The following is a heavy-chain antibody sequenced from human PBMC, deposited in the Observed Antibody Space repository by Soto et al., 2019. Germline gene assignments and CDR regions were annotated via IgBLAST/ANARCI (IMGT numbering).Heavy chain of an antibody. CDR1: GDSVSSNSAA. CDR3: ARDVSSGWYKRDYYYGMDG. CDR2: TYYRSKWYN. V-gene: IGHV6-1*01. D-gene: IGHD6-19*01. J-gene: IGHJ6*02. Sequence: SQTLSLTCAISGDSVSSNSAAWNWIRQSPSRGLEWLGRTYYRSKWYNDYAVSVKSRITINPDTSKNQFSLQLNSVTPEDTAVYYCARDVSSGWYKRDYYYGMDGWGQGTTVTVSS.